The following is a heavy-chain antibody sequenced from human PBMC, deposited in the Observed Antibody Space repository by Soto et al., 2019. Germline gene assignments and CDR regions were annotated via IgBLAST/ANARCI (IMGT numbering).Heavy chain of an antibody. CDR1: GGSITTGGRY. V-gene: IGHV4-31*02. CDR2: IYYSGNT. J-gene: IGHJ3*02. CDR3: AQALVFTGGNGFDI. D-gene: IGHD2-8*02. Sequence: QVRLQEWGPGLVKPSQTLSLKCSVSGGSITTGGRYWGWIRQLPGKGLEWIGDIYYSGNTYYNASLQSRVTISVEAAKNQFSLKLSSVTAADTAVYYCAQALVFTGGNGFDIWGQGRLVTVSS.